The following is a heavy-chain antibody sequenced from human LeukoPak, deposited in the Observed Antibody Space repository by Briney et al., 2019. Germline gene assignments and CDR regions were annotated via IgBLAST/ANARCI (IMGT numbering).Heavy chain of an antibody. J-gene: IGHJ4*02. CDR3: ARSLTGAYFAY. V-gene: IGHV4-31*03. CDR1: GGSLSSGGYY. D-gene: IGHD1-20*01. CDR2: INYSGAT. Sequence: PSETLSLTCTVSGGSLSSGGYYWSWIRQPPGKGLEWIGYINYSGATYYNPSLKSRVTISVDTSKNQFSLKMSSVTAADTAVYYCARSLTGAYFAYWGQGTLVTVSS.